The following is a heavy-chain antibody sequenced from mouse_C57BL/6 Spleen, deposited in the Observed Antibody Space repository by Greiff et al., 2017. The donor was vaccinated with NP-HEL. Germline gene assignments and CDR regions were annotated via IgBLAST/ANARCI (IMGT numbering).Heavy chain of an antibody. Sequence: EVQLQESGTVLARPGASVKMSCKTSGYTFTSYWMHWVKQRPGEGLEWIVAIYPGNSDTSYNQKFKGKAKLTAVTSASTAYMELSSLTNEDSAVYYCTRDSNYFYYAMGYWGQGTSVTVSS. CDR1: GYTFTSYW. J-gene: IGHJ4*01. D-gene: IGHD2-5*01. V-gene: IGHV1-5*01. CDR3: TRDSNYFYYAMGY. CDR2: IYPGNSDT.